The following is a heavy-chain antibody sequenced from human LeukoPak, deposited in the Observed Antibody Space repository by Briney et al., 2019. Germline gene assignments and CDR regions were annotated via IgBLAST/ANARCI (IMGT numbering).Heavy chain of an antibody. CDR2: IIPIFGTA. Sequence: SVKVSCKASGGTFSSYAISWVRQAPGQGLEWMGGIIPIFGTANYAQKFQGRVTITTDESTSTAYMELSSLRSEDTAVYYCARIPSTSIRYYYYYMDVWGKGTTVTVSS. J-gene: IGHJ6*03. D-gene: IGHD3-3*02. CDR1: GGTFSSYA. V-gene: IGHV1-69*05. CDR3: ARIPSTSIRYYYYYMDV.